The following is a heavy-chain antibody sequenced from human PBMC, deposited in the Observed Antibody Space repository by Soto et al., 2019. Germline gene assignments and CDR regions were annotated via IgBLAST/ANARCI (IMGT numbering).Heavy chain of an antibody. D-gene: IGHD6-19*01. V-gene: IGHV1-58*01. Sequence: SVKVSCKASGFTFTSSAVQWVRQARGQRLEWIGWIVVGSGNTNYAQKFQERVTITRDMSTSTAYMELSSLRSEDTAVYYCATPGIAVAGTSSSAFDIWGQGTMVTVSS. J-gene: IGHJ3*02. CDR3: ATPGIAVAGTSSSAFDI. CDR1: GFTFTSSA. CDR2: IVVGSGNT.